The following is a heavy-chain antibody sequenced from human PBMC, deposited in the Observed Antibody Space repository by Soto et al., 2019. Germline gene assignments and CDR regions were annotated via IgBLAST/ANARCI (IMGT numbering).Heavy chain of an antibody. V-gene: IGHV4-4*02. CDR3: TRGDTGQQLFSTRFDD. Sequence: QVQLQESGPGLVKPSGTLSLTCDVSGGSISSNNWWPWVRQPPGKELEWIGEISDTRATNYTPSLKSQVTISVYRCRYQFDLKLNFVTAADTALYYCTRGDTGQQLFSTRFDDWGQGTLVTVSS. D-gene: IGHD6-13*01. J-gene: IGHJ4*02. CDR1: GGSISSNNW. CDR2: ISDTRAT.